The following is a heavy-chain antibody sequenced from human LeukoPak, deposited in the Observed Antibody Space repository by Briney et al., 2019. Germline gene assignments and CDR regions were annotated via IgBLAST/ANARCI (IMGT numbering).Heavy chain of an antibody. V-gene: IGHV3-23*01. CDR1: GFTFSNYA. CDR2: ISGSGLST. Sequence: PGGSLRLSCAASGFTFSNYAMSWVRQAPGKGLEWVSVISGSGLSTYYADSVKGRFTISRDNSKNTLYLQMNSLRAEDTAVYYCAKGGLYNWFDPWGQGTLVTVSS. D-gene: IGHD5-12*01. J-gene: IGHJ5*02. CDR3: AKGGLYNWFDP.